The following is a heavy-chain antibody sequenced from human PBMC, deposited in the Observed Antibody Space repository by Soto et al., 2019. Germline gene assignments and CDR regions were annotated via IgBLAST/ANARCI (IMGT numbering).Heavy chain of an antibody. J-gene: IGHJ4*02. CDR2: ISWDSATV. CDR3: VQGRYPTMATHLDH. V-gene: IGHV3-9*01. D-gene: IGHD3-9*01. Sequence: GGSLRLSCSASGFTFDDCAMHWVRQAPGKGPEWVSCISWDSATVGYAESVKGRFTITRDDAKNSLYLQMDSLRREDTALYYCVQGRYPTMATHLDHWGQGTLVTVSS. CDR1: GFTFDDCA.